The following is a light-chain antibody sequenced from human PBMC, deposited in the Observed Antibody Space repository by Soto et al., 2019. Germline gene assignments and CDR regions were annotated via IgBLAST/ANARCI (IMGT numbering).Light chain of an antibody. CDR3: QQYGNSPTFA. J-gene: IGKJ3*01. CDR2: ATS. Sequence: EIVLTQSPGTLSLSPGERATLSCRASQSVSSSYLSWYQPKPGQAPRLLIYATSNRATGITDRFSGSGSGADFTLTISRLEPEDFAVYYCQQYGNSPTFAFGPGTKVDIK. CDR1: QSVSSSY. V-gene: IGKV3-20*01.